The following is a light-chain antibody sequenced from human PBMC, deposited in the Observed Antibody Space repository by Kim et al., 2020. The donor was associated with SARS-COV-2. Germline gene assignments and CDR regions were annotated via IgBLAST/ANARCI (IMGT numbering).Light chain of an antibody. Sequence: GERETLACRASQSVSSSYLAWYQQKPGQAPRLLIYGASSRATGIPDRFSGSGSGTDFTLTISRLEPEDFAVYYCQQYGSSLYTFGQGNKLEIK. CDR1: QSVSSSY. V-gene: IGKV3-20*01. J-gene: IGKJ2*01. CDR2: GAS. CDR3: QQYGSSLYT.